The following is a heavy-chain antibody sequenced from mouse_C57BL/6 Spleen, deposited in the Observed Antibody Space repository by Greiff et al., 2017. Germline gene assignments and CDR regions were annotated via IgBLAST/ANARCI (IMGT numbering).Heavy chain of an antibody. V-gene: IGHV8-12*01. CDR3: ARTSVYYDCGWFAY. J-gene: IGHJ3*01. CDR1: GFSLSTSGMG. Sequence: QVTLKESGPGILQSSQTLSLTCSFSGFSLSTSGMGVCWIRQPSGKGLEWLAHIYWDDDKRYNPYLKSRLTISTDTARNQLFLKITRVDTADTATYYCARTSVYYDCGWFAYWGQGTLVTVSA. D-gene: IGHD2-4*01. CDR2: IYWDDDK.